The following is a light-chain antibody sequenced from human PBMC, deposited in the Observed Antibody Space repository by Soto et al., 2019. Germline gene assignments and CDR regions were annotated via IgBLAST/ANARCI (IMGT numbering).Light chain of an antibody. CDR1: QSVSSK. Sequence: EIVMTQSPATLSVSPGERATLSCRASQSVSSKLAWYQQKPGQAPRLLIYGASTRATGMPARFSGSGSGTEFTLTISSLQSEDFAVYYCQQYDNWPQTFGQGTKVEIK. V-gene: IGKV3-15*01. J-gene: IGKJ1*01. CDR3: QQYDNWPQT. CDR2: GAS.